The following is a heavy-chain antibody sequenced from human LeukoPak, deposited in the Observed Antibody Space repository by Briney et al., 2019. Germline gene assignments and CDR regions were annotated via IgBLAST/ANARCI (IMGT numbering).Heavy chain of an antibody. CDR2: IKQDGSEK. CDR1: GFTFSSYW. CDR3: AKNQPPVVGATGPGH. J-gene: IGHJ4*02. D-gene: IGHD2-15*01. Sequence: GGSLRLSCAASGFTFSSYWMSWVRQAPGKGLEWVANIKQDGSEKYYVDSVKGRFTISRDNAKNSLYLQMNSLRAEDTAVYYWAKNQPPVVGATGPGHRGQGTLVTVSS. V-gene: IGHV3-7*01.